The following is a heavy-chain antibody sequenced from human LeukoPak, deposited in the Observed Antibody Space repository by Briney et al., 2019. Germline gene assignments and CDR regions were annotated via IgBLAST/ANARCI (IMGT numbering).Heavy chain of an antibody. CDR2: VSSSSSYI. J-gene: IGHJ3*02. D-gene: IGHD5/OR15-5a*01. V-gene: IGHV3-21*01. Sequence: PGGSLRLSCAASGFTFSSYSMNWVRQAPGKGLEWVSPVSSSSSYIYYADSVKGRFTISRDNAKNSLYLQMNSLRAEDTAVYYCARESSTSVVAFDIWGQGTMVTVSS. CDR1: GFTFSSYS. CDR3: ARESSTSVVAFDI.